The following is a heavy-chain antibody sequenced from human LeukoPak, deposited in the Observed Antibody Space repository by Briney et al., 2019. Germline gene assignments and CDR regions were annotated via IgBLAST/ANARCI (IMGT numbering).Heavy chain of an antibody. CDR3: ARAGLEYQMLSAFDI. Sequence: ASVKVSCKASAYTFTDYYIHWVRQAPGQGLEWMGWIHLDSGGTIYAKKFQGGVIMAWDTSISTAYMELSGLNSDDTALYYCARAGLEYQMLSAFDIWGQGTMVTVSS. D-gene: IGHD2-2*01. V-gene: IGHV1-2*02. J-gene: IGHJ3*02. CDR2: IHLDSGGT. CDR1: AYTFTDYY.